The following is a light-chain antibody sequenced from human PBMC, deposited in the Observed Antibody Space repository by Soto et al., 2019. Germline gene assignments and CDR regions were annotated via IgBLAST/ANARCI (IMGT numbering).Light chain of an antibody. CDR2: DPS. Sequence: LTQSPSALSLSPGERATLSCSASQSVSSYLAWYQRKPGQAPRLLVYDPSHRATGIPPRFSGSGSGTAFTLPTSSLEHAEFAAYYCQQRSNCPPNTFGEGTRLEIK. CDR1: QSVSSY. V-gene: IGKV3-11*01. CDR3: QQRSNCPPNT. J-gene: IGKJ5*01.